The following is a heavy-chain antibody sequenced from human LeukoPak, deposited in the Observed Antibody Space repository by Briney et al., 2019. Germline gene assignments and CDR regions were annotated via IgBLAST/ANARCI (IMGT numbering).Heavy chain of an antibody. D-gene: IGHD5-12*01. J-gene: IGHJ4*02. CDR1: GFTLSTYT. V-gene: IGHV3-48*01. CDR2: ISGSGSTI. CDR3: ARGGTHSGPLDY. Sequence: GGSLRLSCAASGFTLSTYTMNWVRQAPGRGLEWVSYISGSGSTIYYADSVKGRFTISRDNAKNSLYLQMNSLRAEDAAVYYCARGGTHSGPLDYWGQGTLVTVSS.